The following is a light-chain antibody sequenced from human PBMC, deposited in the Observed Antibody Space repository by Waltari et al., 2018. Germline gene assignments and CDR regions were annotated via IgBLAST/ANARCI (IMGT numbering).Light chain of an antibody. V-gene: IGKV1-27*01. CDR2: ATS. CDR3: QKYDGAPWT. J-gene: IGKJ1*01. CDR1: QAMHHY. Sequence: DVQMTQSPSSLSASVGDRVSLTCRASQAMHHYLAWYQQKPGKPPQLLIYATSILQSGVPSRFSGSGSGTDFTLTISSLQPDDVATYYCQKYDGAPWTFGQGTKLEIK.